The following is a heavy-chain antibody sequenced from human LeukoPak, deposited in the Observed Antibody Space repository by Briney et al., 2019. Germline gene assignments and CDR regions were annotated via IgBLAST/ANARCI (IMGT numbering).Heavy chain of an antibody. J-gene: IGHJ6*02. CDR3: ARIREPFIVAYYYGMDV. CDR2: MNPNSGNT. CDR1: GYTFTSYD. D-gene: IGHD2-21*01. Sequence: ASVKVSCKASGYTFTSYDINWVRQATGQGLEWMGWMNPNSGNTGYAQKFQGRVTITRNTSISTAYMELSSLRSEDTAVYYCARIREPFIVAYYYGMDVWGQGTTVTVSS. V-gene: IGHV1-8*03.